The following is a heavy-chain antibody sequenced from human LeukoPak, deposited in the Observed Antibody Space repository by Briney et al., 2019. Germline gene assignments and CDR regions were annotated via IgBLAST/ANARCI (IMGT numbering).Heavy chain of an antibody. CDR1: GFTFSSYS. Sequence: GGPLRLSCAASGFTFSSYSMICVRQSPGKGLESVSSISSSSSYIYYADSVKGQLTISRDNAKNSVYLQMNSLRAEGTAVYYCARGMLAAGPNAFDIWRQGTMVSVSS. D-gene: IGHD6-13*01. CDR3: ARGMLAAGPNAFDI. V-gene: IGHV3-21*01. J-gene: IGHJ3*02. CDR2: ISSSSSYI.